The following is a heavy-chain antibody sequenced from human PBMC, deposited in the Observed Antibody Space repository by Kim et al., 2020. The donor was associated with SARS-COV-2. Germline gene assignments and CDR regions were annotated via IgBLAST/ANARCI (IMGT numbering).Heavy chain of an antibody. J-gene: IGHJ3*01. D-gene: IGHD5-12*01. CDR1: GGSFSGYY. Sequence: SETLSLTCAVYGGSFSGYYWSWIRQPPGKGLEWIGEINHSGSTNYNPSLKSRVTISVDTSKNQFSLKLSSVTAADTAVYYCARGQEGDGYKNWGQGTMVTVSS. V-gene: IGHV4-34*01. CDR2: INHSGST. CDR3: ARGQEGDGYKN.